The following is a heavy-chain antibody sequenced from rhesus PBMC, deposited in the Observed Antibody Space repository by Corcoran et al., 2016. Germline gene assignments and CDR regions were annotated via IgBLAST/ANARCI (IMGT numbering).Heavy chain of an antibody. Sequence: QVQLQESGPGLVKPSETLSLTCAVSGGSISDDYSWSWIRQPPGKGLEWIGYSYGSGVGTNYKPSLKKRVTMSIETPKNQVSLKPSAVTDADTAVYYCARRLAAATWGQGVLVTVSS. V-gene: IGHV4-106*01. CDR2: SYGSGVGT. CDR3: ARRLAAAT. CDR1: GGSISDDYS. D-gene: IGHD6-43*01. J-gene: IGHJ4*01.